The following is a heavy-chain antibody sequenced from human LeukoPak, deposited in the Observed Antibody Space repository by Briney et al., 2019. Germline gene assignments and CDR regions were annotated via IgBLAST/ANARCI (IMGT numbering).Heavy chain of an antibody. Sequence: PGGSLRLSCEASGFTFSAYAMTWVRQAPGKGLEWVSSIGSDNKPHYSESVKGRFAISRDNSKNTLYLQMNSLRAEDTAVYYCAKSRAQIMITLGDVWGQGTTVTVAS. CDR2: IGSDNKP. V-gene: IGHV3-23*05. CDR1: GFTFSAYA. D-gene: IGHD3-16*01. J-gene: IGHJ6*02. CDR3: AKSRAQIMITLGDV.